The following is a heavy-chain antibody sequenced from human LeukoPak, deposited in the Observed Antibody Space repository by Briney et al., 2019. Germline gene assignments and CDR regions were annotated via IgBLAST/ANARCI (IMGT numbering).Heavy chain of an antibody. CDR2: IIPIFGTA. J-gene: IGHJ5*02. Sequence: ASVKVSCKASGGTFSSYAISWVRQAPGQGLEWMGGIIPIFGTANYAQKFQGRVTITADESTSTAYMGLSSLRSEDTAVYYCARGGLRFYCSGGSCYLNWFDPWGQGTLVTVSS. V-gene: IGHV1-69*13. D-gene: IGHD2-15*01. CDR3: ARGGLRFYCSGGSCYLNWFDP. CDR1: GGTFSSYA.